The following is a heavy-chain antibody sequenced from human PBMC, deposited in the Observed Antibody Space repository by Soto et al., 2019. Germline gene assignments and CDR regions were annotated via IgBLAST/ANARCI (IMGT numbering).Heavy chain of an antibody. CDR1: GVSISSGDYY. CDR3: ASRHSSPYFDY. V-gene: IGHV4-30-4*01. D-gene: IGHD6-13*01. J-gene: IGHJ4*02. Sequence: SETLSLTCTVSGVSISSGDYYWSWIRQPPGKGLEWIGSIYYSGSTYYNPSLKSRVTISVDTSKNQFSLKLNSVTAADTAVYYCASRHSSPYFDYWGQGTLVTVSS. CDR2: IYYSGST.